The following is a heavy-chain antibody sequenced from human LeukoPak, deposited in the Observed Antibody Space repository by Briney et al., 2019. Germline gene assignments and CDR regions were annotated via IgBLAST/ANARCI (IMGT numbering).Heavy chain of an antibody. D-gene: IGHD4-17*01. CDR2: ISYDGSNK. CDR1: GFTFSSYG. CDR3: ARDYGDYVADY. J-gene: IGHJ4*02. Sequence: GGSLRLSCAASGFTFSSYGMHWVRQAPGKGLEWVAVISYDGSNKYYADSVKGRFTISRDNSKNTLYLQMNSLRAEDTAVYYCARDYGDYVADYWGRGTLVTVSS. V-gene: IGHV3-30*03.